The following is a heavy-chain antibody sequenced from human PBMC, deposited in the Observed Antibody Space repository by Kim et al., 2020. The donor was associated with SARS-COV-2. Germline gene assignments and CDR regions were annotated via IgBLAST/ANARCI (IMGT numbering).Heavy chain of an antibody. CDR2: IYYSGST. V-gene: IGHV4-59*08. J-gene: IGHJ4*02. CDR1: GGSISSYY. CDR3: ARLSSSWYFGIAVAGAFDS. D-gene: IGHD6-13*01. Sequence: SETLSLTCTVSGGSISSYYWSWIRQPPGKGLEWIGYIYYSGSTNYNPSLKSRVTISVDTSKNQFSLKLSSVTAADTAVYYCARLSSSWYFGIAVAGAFDSWGQGTLVTVSS.